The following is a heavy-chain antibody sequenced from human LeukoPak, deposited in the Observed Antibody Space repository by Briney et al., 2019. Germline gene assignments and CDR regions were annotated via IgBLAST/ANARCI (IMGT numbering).Heavy chain of an antibody. V-gene: IGHV3-30*18. CDR1: GFTFSSYG. CDR2: ISYDGSNK. J-gene: IGHJ4*02. D-gene: IGHD3-10*01. CDR3: AKDGITIGLWFGESNPYFDY. Sequence: QPGGSLRLSCAASGFTFSSYGMHWVRQAPGKGLEWAAVISYDGSNKYYADSVKGRFTISRDNSKNTLYLQMNSLRAEDTAVYYCAKDGITIGLWFGESNPYFDYWGQGTLVTVSS.